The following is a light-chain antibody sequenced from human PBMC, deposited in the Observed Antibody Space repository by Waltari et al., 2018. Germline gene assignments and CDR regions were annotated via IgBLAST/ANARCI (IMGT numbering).Light chain of an antibody. CDR1: RSISSN. CDR3: HQSYDTPYT. V-gene: IGKV1-39*01. J-gene: IGKJ2*01. CDR2: AAS. Sequence: DIQMTQSPASLSAFVGDRVTITCRASRSISSNLNWYQQKPGGAPKVLIYAASSLQSGVPTRFSGSGSVTDFTLTISSLQPEDFATYFCHQSYDTPYTFGQGTKLEIK.